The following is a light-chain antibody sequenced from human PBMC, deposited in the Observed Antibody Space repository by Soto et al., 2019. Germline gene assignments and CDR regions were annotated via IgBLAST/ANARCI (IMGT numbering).Light chain of an antibody. CDR1: SGHSSYA. Sequence: QLVLTQSPSASASLGASVKLTCTLSSGHSSYAIAWHQQQPEKGPPYLMKLNSDGSHSKGDGIPDRFSGSSSGAERYLTISSLQSEDEADYYCQTWGTGIHYVFGTGTKLTVL. CDR2: LNSDGSH. V-gene: IGLV4-69*01. J-gene: IGLJ1*01. CDR3: QTWGTGIHYV.